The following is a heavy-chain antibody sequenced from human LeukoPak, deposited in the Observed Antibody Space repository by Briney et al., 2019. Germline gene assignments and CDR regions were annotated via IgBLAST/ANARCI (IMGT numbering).Heavy chain of an antibody. D-gene: IGHD3-16*02. CDR3: AKASVYVYYGMDV. J-gene: IGHJ6*02. V-gene: IGHV3-30*18. CDR1: GFTFSIFG. Sequence: PGGSLRLSCAASGFTFSIFGVHWVRQAPGQGLEWVAVMSYDGSNKYYADSVKGRFTISRDNSKNTLYLQMNSLRAEDTAVYYCAKASVYVYYGMDVWGQGTTVTVSS. CDR2: MSYDGSNK.